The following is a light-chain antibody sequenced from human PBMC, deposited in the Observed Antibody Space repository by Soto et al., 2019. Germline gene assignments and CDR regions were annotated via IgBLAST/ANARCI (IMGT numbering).Light chain of an antibody. Sequence: DIQMTQSPSSLSASVGDRVTIACRASQTVNNFLNWYQQKAGKAPRLLISTSSSLQSGVPSRFSGSGSGIDFTLSINGLPPEDFATYYCQHSYSAPWTFGHGTSVEIK. CDR2: TSS. CDR3: QHSYSAPWT. J-gene: IGKJ1*01. CDR1: QTVNNF. V-gene: IGKV1-39*01.